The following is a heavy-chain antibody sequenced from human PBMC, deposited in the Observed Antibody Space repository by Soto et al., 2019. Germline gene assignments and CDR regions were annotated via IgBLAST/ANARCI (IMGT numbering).Heavy chain of an antibody. CDR3: ARDLLAGGGYYYYYYGMDV. V-gene: IGHV3-33*01. D-gene: IGHD6-19*01. J-gene: IGHJ6*02. Sequence: GGFLRLSCAASGFTFSSYGMHWVRQAPGKGLEWVAVIWYDGSNKYYADSVKGRFTISRDNSKNTLYLQMNSLRAEDTAVYYCARDLLAGGGYYYYYYGMDVWGQGTTVTVSS. CDR2: IWYDGSNK. CDR1: GFTFSSYG.